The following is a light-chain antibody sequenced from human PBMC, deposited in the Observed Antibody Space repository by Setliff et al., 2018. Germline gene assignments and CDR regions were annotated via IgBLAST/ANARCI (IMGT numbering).Light chain of an antibody. J-gene: IGLJ2*01. V-gene: IGLV1-44*01. Sequence: QSALTQPPSASGTPGQRVTISCSGGTSNIGPNTVDWYQQFPGAAPKLLIYGNNQRPSGVPDRFSGSKSGTSASLAIGGLRAEDEGDYYCATWDDSLKGLVFGGGTKVTVL. CDR3: ATWDDSLKGLV. CDR2: GNN. CDR1: TSNIGPNT.